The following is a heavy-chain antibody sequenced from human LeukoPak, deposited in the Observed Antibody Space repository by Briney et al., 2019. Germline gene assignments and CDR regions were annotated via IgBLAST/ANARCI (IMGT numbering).Heavy chain of an antibody. V-gene: IGHV4-34*01. CDR1: GGSFSGYY. D-gene: IGHD5-24*01. CDR3: VRDHCRAGYNSCVFDY. CDR2: INHSGRT. J-gene: IGHJ4*02. Sequence: SETLSLTCAVYGGSFSGYYWSWIRQPPGKGLEWIGEINHSGRTNYNPSLKSRVIISVDTSKNQFSLKLSSVTVADTAVYYCVRDHCRAGYNSCVFDYWGQGTLVTVSS.